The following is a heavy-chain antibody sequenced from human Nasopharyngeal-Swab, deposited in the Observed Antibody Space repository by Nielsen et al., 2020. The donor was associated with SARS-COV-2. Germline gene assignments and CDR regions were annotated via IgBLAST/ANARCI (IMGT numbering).Heavy chain of an antibody. V-gene: IGHV3-53*01. Sequence: GESLKISCAASGFTVSSKYMNWVRQAPGGGLQYIAVIYSDGSTFYADSVKGRFTISRDNSENTLYLQMNSLRAEDTAVYYCARDGGSSDAFDIWGQGTMVTVSS. CDR3: ARDGGSSDAFDI. D-gene: IGHD2-2*01. CDR1: GFTVSSKY. CDR2: IYSDGST. J-gene: IGHJ3*02.